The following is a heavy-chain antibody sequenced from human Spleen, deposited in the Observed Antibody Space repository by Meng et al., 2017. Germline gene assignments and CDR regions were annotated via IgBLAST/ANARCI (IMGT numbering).Heavy chain of an antibody. Sequence: QGQLQRWGAVLLKPSEPLSLTCVVSGGSFSDYYWSWIRQPPGKGLEWIGEINHSGSTNYNPSLESRATISVDTSQNNLSLKLSSVTAADSAVYYCARGPTTMAHDFDYWGQGTLVTVSS. J-gene: IGHJ4*02. CDR3: ARGPTTMAHDFDY. D-gene: IGHD4-11*01. V-gene: IGHV4-34*01. CDR1: GGSFSDYY. CDR2: INHSGST.